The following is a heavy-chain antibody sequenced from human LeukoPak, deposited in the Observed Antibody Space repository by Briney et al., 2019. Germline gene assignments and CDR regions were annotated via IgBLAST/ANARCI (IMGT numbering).Heavy chain of an antibody. CDR1: GFTFSSYE. J-gene: IGHJ6*02. V-gene: IGHV3-48*03. CDR3: ARDSSVNYDNSGYYNSYFYGMDV. CDR2: ISTSGSTI. Sequence: GGSLRLSCAASGFTFSSYEMNWVRQAPGKGLEWVSYISTSGSTIYYADSVKGRFTISRDNAKNSLYLQMNSLRDEDTAVFYCARDSSVNYDNSGYYNSYFYGMDVWGQGTTVTVSS. D-gene: IGHD3-22*01.